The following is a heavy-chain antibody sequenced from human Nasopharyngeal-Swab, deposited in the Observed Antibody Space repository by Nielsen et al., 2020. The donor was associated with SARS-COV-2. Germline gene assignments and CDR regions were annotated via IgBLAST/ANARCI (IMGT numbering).Heavy chain of an antibody. Sequence: GESLNISCKGSGYSFTSYWINWVRQMPGKGLEWMGTIDPSDSYTNYSPSFQGHVTISADKSISTAYLQWSSLKASDTAVYYCARHEWADYSDSSGLEYYFHYWGQGTLVTVSS. D-gene: IGHD3-22*01. CDR3: ARHEWADYSDSSGLEYYFHY. CDR2: IDPSDSYT. V-gene: IGHV5-10-1*01. CDR1: GYSFTSYW. J-gene: IGHJ4*02.